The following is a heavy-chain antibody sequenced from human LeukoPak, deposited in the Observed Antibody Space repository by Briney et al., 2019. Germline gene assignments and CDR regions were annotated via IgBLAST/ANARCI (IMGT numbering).Heavy chain of an antibody. J-gene: IGHJ5*02. V-gene: IGHV1-8*01. D-gene: IGHD6-13*01. CDR1: RYTFTSYD. CDR2: MNPNSGNT. CDR3: ARVLAADDGLYNWFDP. Sequence: ASVKVSCKASRYTFTSYDINWVRQATGQGLEWMGWMNPNSGNTGYAQKFQGRVTMTRNTSISTAYMELSSLRSEDTAVCYCARVLAADDGLYNWFDPWGQGTLVTVSS.